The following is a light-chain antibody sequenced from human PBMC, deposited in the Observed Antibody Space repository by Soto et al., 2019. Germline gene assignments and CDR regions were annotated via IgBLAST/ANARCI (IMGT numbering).Light chain of an antibody. CDR1: SSDVGGYNY. V-gene: IGLV2-14*01. CDR3: SSHRRGSTYV. CDR2: DVT. Sequence: QSVLTQPASVSGAPGQSITVSCTGTSSDVGGYNYVSWYQQYPGKVPRLMIYDVTNRPSGVSNRFSGSKSGNTASLTISGLQAEDEADYYCSSHRRGSTYVFGTGTKVTVL. J-gene: IGLJ1*01.